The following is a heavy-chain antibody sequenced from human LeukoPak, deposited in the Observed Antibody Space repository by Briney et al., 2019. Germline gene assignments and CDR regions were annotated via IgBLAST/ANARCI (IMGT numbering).Heavy chain of an antibody. V-gene: IGHV4-59*08. CDR3: ARGGYSSSWLYYFDY. J-gene: IGHJ4*02. CDR2: IYYSGST. D-gene: IGHD6-13*01. CDR1: GGSISRYY. Sequence: SETLSLTCTVSGGSISRYYWSWIRQPPGKGLEWIGYIYYSGSTNYNPSLKSRVTISVDTSKNQFSLKLSSVTAADTAVYYCARGGYSSSWLYYFDYWGQGTLVTLSS.